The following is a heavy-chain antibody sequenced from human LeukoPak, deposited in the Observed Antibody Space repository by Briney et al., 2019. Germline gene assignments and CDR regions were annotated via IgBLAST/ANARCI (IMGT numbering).Heavy chain of an antibody. J-gene: IGHJ6*02. CDR2: MNANSGNT. CDR3: ARGMIPSGYYDSSGYYRHYYYYGMDV. V-gene: IGHV1-8*01. Sequence: ASQTLSFTSSVSTFTSYDISCLWQAIGQRLEKIVWMNANSGNTGYAQKFQGRVTITRNTYISTAYMELSSLRSEDTAVYYCARGMIPSGYYDSSGYYRHYYYYGMDVWGQGTTVTVSS. D-gene: IGHD3-22*01. CDR1: VSTFTSYD.